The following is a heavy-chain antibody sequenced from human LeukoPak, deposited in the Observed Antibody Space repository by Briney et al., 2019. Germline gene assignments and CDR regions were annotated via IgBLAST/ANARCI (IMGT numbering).Heavy chain of an antibody. CDR1: AFIFSGHW. J-gene: IGHJ4*02. D-gene: IGHD6-6*01. V-gene: IGHV3-7*03. CDR3: AKALGIAARPHYFDY. CDR2: IKEDGSER. Sequence: WGSLRLSCEGSAFIFSGHWMNWVRQTPGKGLEWVASIKEDGSERQYVDSVKGRFSISRDNTKGSLFLQLNSLRAEDTAVYYCAKALGIAARPHYFDYWGQGTLVTVSS.